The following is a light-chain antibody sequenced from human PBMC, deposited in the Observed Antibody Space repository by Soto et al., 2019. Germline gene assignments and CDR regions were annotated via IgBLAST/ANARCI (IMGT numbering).Light chain of an antibody. CDR2: GAS. CDR3: QQYGRP. Sequence: ESVLTQSPGTLSLSPGERATLSRRASQSVTSDYLAWYQQKPGQAPRLLIHGASSRATGIPERFSGSGSGTDFTLTISRLEPEDFAVYYCQQYGRPFGHGTKVDIK. J-gene: IGKJ1*01. CDR1: QSVTSDY. V-gene: IGKV3-20*01.